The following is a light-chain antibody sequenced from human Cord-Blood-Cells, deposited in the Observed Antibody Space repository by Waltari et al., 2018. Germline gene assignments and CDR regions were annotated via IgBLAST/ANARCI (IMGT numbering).Light chain of an antibody. J-gene: IGLJ3*02. CDR3: QSADSSGTWV. Sequence: SYELTHPPSVSVSPGQTVRITSSGDALPKQYAYWYKQKPGQAPVLVIYKDSERHSGIPERFSGSSSGTTVTLTISGVQAEDEADYYCQSADSSGTWVFGGGTKLTVL. CDR1: ALPKQY. V-gene: IGLV3-25*02. CDR2: KDS.